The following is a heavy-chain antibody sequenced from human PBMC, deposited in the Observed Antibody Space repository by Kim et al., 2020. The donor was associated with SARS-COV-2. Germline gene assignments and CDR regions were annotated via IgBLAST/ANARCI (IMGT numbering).Heavy chain of an antibody. CDR1: GFTFSGNY. D-gene: IGHD2-8*02. V-gene: IGHV3-53*01. CDR3: ATSIVLGPRLLGYGMDV. CDR2: IYSGGST. J-gene: IGHJ6*04. Sequence: GGSLRLSWAASGFTFSGNYLSWVRQPPGKGLEWVAVIYSGGSTYYAASVKGRFTISRDNSKNTLYLQMNSLRAEDTAVYYCATSIVLGPRLLGYGMDVWGEGTTVTVSS.